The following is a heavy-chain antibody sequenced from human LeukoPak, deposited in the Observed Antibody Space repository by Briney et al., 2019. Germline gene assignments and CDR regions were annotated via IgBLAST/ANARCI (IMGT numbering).Heavy chain of an antibody. CDR1: GFTFSSYA. V-gene: IGHV3-23*01. CDR3: AKDGCSSTSCWTSFDY. J-gene: IGHJ4*02. D-gene: IGHD2-2*01. CDR2: ISGSGGST. Sequence: PGGSLRLSCAASGFTFSSYAMSWVRQAPGKGLEWVSAISGSGGSTYYAASVKGRFTISRDNSKNTLYLEMNSLSAEDTAVYYCAKDGCSSTSCWTSFDYWGQGTLVTVSS.